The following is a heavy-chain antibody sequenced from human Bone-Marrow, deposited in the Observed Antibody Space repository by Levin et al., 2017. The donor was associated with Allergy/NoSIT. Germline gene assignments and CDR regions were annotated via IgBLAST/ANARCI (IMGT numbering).Heavy chain of an antibody. V-gene: IGHV3-23*01. D-gene: IGHD3-16*01. J-gene: IGHJ4*02. Sequence: PGGSLRLSCATSGFTFNNYAMSWVRQAPGKGLEWVSGISTSGGSTYYADSVKGRFTISRDNSKNTLYLQINSLRTEDTAVYYCAKQWGRLPINSFDYWGQGTLVTVSS. CDR2: ISTSGGST. CDR3: AKQWGRLPINSFDY. CDR1: GFTFNNYA.